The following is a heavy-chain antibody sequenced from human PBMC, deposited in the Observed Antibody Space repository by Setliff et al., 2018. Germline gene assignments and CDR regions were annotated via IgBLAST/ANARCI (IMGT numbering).Heavy chain of an antibody. CDR3: ARGAFGAYYHDY. CDR1: GFTFSSHW. J-gene: IGHJ4*02. Sequence: GGSLRLSCAASGFTFSSHWMHWVRQGPGKGPVWVSRINSDGSRTDYADSVKGRFIISRDNAKSTLYLQMNGLRVEDTATYYCARGAFGAYYHDYWGQGTLVTVSS. CDR2: INSDGSRT. V-gene: IGHV3-74*01. D-gene: IGHD3-16*01.